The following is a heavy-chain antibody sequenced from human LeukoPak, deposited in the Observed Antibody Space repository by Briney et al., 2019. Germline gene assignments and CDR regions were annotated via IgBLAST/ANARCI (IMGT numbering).Heavy chain of an antibody. Sequence: ASVKVSCKASGYSFTSYGISWVRQAPGQGLEWLGWINAYNGNTDYAQKLQGRVTMTTDTSTSTAHMELRSLRSDDTAVYYCAKAKGALVYFDYWGQGTLVTVSS. CDR2: INAYNGNT. CDR3: AKAKGALVYFDY. J-gene: IGHJ4*02. D-gene: IGHD5-18*01. V-gene: IGHV1-18*01. CDR1: GYSFTSYG.